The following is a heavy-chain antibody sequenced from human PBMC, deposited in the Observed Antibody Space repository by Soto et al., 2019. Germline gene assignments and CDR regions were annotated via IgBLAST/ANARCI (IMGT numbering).Heavy chain of an antibody. J-gene: IGHJ4*02. Sequence: PSETLSLTCTVSGGSISSGGYYWSWIRQHPGKGLEWIGYIYYSGSTNYNPSLKSRVTISVDTSKNQFSLNLSSVTAADTAVYYSARGRGSSTPTPLDYWGQGTLVTVS. CDR2: IYYSGST. D-gene: IGHD1-26*01. CDR3: ARGRGSSTPTPLDY. V-gene: IGHV4-61*08. CDR1: GGSISSGGYY.